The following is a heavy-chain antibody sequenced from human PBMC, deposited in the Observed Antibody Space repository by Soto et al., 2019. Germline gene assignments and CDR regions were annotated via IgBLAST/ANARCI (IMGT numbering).Heavy chain of an antibody. CDR2: INPSGGST. Sequence: GASVKVSCKASGYTFTSYYMHWVRKAPGQGLEGMGIINPSGGSTSYAQKFQGRVTMTRDTSTSTVYMELSSLRSEDTAVYYCARGITIFCVVPSYYFDYWGQGTLVTVSS. V-gene: IGHV1-46*03. J-gene: IGHJ4*02. CDR3: ARGITIFCVVPSYYFDY. CDR1: GYTFTSYY. D-gene: IGHD3-3*01.